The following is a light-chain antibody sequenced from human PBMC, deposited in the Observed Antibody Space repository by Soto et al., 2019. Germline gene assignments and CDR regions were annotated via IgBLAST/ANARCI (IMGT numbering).Light chain of an antibody. V-gene: IGKV3-11*01. Sequence: EVVLTQSPATLSLSPGERATISCRASENVRTFVDWYQQKPGQAPRILIYGASNRATGIPARFSGSGSGTDFTLTISNLEPEDFAVYYCQQHSHWPPWTFGQGTRVEIQ. CDR2: GAS. CDR1: ENVRTF. J-gene: IGKJ1*01. CDR3: QQHSHWPPWT.